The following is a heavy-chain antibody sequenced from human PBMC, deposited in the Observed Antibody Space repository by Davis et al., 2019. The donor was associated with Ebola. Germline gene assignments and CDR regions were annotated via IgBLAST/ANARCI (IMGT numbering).Heavy chain of an antibody. J-gene: IGHJ5*02. CDR3: AKGRLVVVAANNWFDP. D-gene: IGHD2-15*01. CDR1: GFTFDDYA. Sequence: GGSLRLSCAASGFTFDDYAMSWVRQAPGKGLEWVSAISGSGGSTYYADSVKGRFTISRDNSKNTLYLQMNSLRAEDTAVYYCAKGRLVVVAANNWFDPWGQGTLVTVSS. CDR2: ISGSGGST. V-gene: IGHV3-23*01.